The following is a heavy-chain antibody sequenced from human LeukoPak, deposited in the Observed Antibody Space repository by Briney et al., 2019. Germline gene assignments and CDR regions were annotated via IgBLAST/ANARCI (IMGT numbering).Heavy chain of an antibody. D-gene: IGHD3-16*01. J-gene: IGHJ4*02. Sequence: SETLSLTCAVSGGSISSGIYSWNWIRQPPGMGLEWIGYIYHTGHTYYNPSLKSRVTISVDRSKNQFSLKLNSVTAADTAVYYCARDLGDYPYYFDSWGQGALVTVSS. V-gene: IGHV4-30-2*01. CDR3: ARDLGDYPYYFDS. CDR2: IYHTGHT. CDR1: GGSISSGIYS.